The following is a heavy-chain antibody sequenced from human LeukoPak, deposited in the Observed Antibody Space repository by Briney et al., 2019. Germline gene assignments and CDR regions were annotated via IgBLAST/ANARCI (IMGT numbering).Heavy chain of an antibody. CDR2: IGASGANT. CDR3: ARGAPGAFDI. CDR1: GFTFSSYP. Sequence: PGGSLRLSCAASGFTFSSYPMSWVRQTPGKGLEWVSAIGASGANTYYADSVKGRFTISRDNAKDSLYLQMNSLRAEDTAVYYRARGAPGAFDIWGQGTMVTVSS. V-gene: IGHV3-23*01. D-gene: IGHD1-1*01. J-gene: IGHJ3*02.